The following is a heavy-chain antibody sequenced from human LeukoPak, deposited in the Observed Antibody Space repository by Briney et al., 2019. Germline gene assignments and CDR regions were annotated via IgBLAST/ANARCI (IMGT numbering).Heavy chain of an antibody. Sequence: SETLSLTCAVYGGSFSGYYWSWIRQPPGKGLEWIGEINHSGSTNYNPSLKSRVTISVDTSKNQFSLKLSFVTAADTAVYYCARHHRGPCSSTSCYVTDYWGQGTLVTVSS. CDR1: GGSFSGYY. CDR2: INHSGST. D-gene: IGHD2-2*01. J-gene: IGHJ4*02. CDR3: ARHHRGPCSSTSCYVTDY. V-gene: IGHV4-34*01.